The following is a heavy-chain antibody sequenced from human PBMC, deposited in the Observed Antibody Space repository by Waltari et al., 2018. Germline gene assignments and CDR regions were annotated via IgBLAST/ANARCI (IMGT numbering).Heavy chain of an antibody. CDR1: GFTFINYA. V-gene: IGHV3-23*01. Sequence: EGHLLESGGGLVQPGGSLRLSCVASGFTFINYAMRWVRQAPGKGLEWVSGISDSGVVTKYADSVKGRFTVSRDNSKNTLYLQLNSLRAEDTAVYYCARHLYSIDYLELDNWGQETLVTVSS. J-gene: IGHJ4*02. D-gene: IGHD3-22*01. CDR3: ARHLYSIDYLELDN. CDR2: ISDSGVVT.